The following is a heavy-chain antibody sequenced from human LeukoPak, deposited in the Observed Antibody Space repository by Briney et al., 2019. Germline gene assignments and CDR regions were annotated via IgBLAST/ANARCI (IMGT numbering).Heavy chain of an antibody. J-gene: IGHJ4*02. CDR2: IWYDGSNK. Sequence: GGSLRLSCAASGFTFNSYGMHWVRQAPGKGLEWVAVIWYDGSNKYYADSVKGRFTISRDNSKNTLYLRMNSLRAEDTAVYYCARSSRDGYLDYWGQGTLVTVSS. CDR1: GFTFNSYG. V-gene: IGHV3-33*08. CDR3: ARSSRDGYLDY. D-gene: IGHD5-24*01.